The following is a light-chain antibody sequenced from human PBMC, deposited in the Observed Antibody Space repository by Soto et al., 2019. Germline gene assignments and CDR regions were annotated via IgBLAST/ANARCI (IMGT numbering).Light chain of an antibody. CDR3: QQLKSYVT. J-gene: IGKJ5*01. V-gene: IGKV1-39*01. Sequence: DIQMTQSPSSLSASVGDRVTITCRASQSIGGYLNWYQQKPGKAPNLLIYAASNLHSGAPSRFSGSGSGTHFTLTINSLQPEDFATYYCQQLKSYVTFGQGTRLEIK. CDR1: QSIGGY. CDR2: AAS.